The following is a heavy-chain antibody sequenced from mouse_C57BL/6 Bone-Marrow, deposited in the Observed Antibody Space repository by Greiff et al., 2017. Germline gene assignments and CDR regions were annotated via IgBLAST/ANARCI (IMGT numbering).Heavy chain of an antibody. Sequence: EVMLVESGGGLVKPGGSLKLSCAASGFTFSSYAMSWVRQTPEKRLEWVATISDGGSYTYYPDTVKGRFTISRDNAKNNLYLQMSHLKSEDTAMYYCAREGITTVVAPYAMDYWGQGTSVTVSS. V-gene: IGHV5-4*01. CDR3: AREGITTVVAPYAMDY. CDR2: ISDGGSYT. CDR1: GFTFSSYA. D-gene: IGHD1-1*01. J-gene: IGHJ4*01.